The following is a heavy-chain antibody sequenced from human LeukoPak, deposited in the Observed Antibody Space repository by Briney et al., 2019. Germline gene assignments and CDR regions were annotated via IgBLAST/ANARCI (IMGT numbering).Heavy chain of an antibody. V-gene: IGHV3-74*01. D-gene: IGHD1-26*01. CDR1: GFTFSSYC. CDR2: LNSDGRST. CDR3: ARDQGGATTPDY. Sequence: GGSPRLSCAASGFTFSSYCMHWVRQAPGKGLVWVSRLNSDGRSTSYADSVKGRFTISRDNAKNTLYLQMNSLRAEDTAVYYCARDQGGATTPDYWGQGTLVTVSS. J-gene: IGHJ4*02.